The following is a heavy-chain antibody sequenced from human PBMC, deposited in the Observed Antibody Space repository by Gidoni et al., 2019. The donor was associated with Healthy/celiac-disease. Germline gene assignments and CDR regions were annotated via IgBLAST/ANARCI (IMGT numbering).Heavy chain of an antibody. CDR1: GFTFSSYG. Sequence: QVQLVESGGGVVQPGRSLRLSCAASGFTFSSYGMHWVRQAPGKGLEWVAVISYDGSNKYYADSVKGRFTISRDNSKNTLYLQMNSLRAEDTAVYYCAKSPLPGYSSSWLPGDYYYGMDVWGQGTTVTVSS. CDR2: ISYDGSNK. V-gene: IGHV3-30*18. D-gene: IGHD6-13*01. CDR3: AKSPLPGYSSSWLPGDYYYGMDV. J-gene: IGHJ6*02.